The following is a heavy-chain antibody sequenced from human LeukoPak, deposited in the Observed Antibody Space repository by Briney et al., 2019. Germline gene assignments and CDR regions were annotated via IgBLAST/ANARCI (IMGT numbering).Heavy chain of an antibody. V-gene: IGHV3-66*01. J-gene: IGHJ4*02. CDR3: AKDLLYSGNYPGAFDY. CDR1: EFSVGSNY. CDR2: IYSGGST. D-gene: IGHD1-26*01. Sequence: GGSLRLSCAASEFSVGSNYMTWVRQAPGKGLEWVSLIYSGGSTYYADSVKGRFTISRDNSKNTLYLQMNSLRAEDTAVYYCAKDLLYSGNYPGAFDYWGQGTLVTVSS.